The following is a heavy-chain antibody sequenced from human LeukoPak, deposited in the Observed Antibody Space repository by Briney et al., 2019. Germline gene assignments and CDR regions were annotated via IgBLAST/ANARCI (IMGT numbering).Heavy chain of an antibody. J-gene: IGHJ4*02. Sequence: SETLSLTCTVSGGPISSGDYYWSWIRQPPGKGLEWIGYIYYSGSTCYTPSLRGRVTISVDTSKNQFSLNLSSVTAADTAVYYCARGYSLDYWGQGTLVTVSS. V-gene: IGHV4-30-4*01. CDR2: IYYSGST. CDR3: ARGYSLDY. CDR1: GGPISSGDYY. D-gene: IGHD5-18*01.